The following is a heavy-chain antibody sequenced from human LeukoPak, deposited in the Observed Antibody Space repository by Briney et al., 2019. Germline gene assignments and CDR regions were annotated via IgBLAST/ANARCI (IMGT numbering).Heavy chain of an antibody. CDR2: IYPGDSDT. Sequence: GESLKISCKGSGYSFTSYWIGWVRQMPGKGLEWMGIIYPGDSDTRYSPSFQGQVTISADKFISTAYLQWSSLKASDTAMYYCASSIAAAGTGFDYWGQGTLVTVSS. CDR1: GYSFTSYW. CDR3: ASSIAAAGTGFDY. V-gene: IGHV5-51*01. J-gene: IGHJ4*02. D-gene: IGHD6-13*01.